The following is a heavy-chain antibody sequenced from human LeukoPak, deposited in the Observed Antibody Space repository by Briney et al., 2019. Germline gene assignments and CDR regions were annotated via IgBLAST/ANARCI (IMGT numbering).Heavy chain of an antibody. J-gene: IGHJ4*02. D-gene: IGHD2-15*01. CDR2: ISGSGGST. CDR1: GFTFSSYA. CDR3: ARGGGLLVAVTFDY. V-gene: IGHV3-23*01. Sequence: GGYLRLSCAASGFTFSSYAMSWVRQAPGKGLEWVSAISGSGGSTYYADSVKGRFTISRDKSKNTLYLQMNSLRAEDTAVYYCARGGGLLVAVTFDYWGQGTLVTVPP.